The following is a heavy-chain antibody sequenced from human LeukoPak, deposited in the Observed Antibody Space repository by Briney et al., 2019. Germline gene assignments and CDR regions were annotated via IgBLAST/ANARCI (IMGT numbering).Heavy chain of an antibody. CDR3: ARAEDIVATITSYYFDY. D-gene: IGHD5-12*01. J-gene: IGHJ4*02. V-gene: IGHV3-7*01. Sequence: GGSLRLSCAASGFTFRSYWMSWVRQAPGKGLEWVANIKQDGSGKYYVDSVKGRFTISRDNAKSSLYLQMNSLRAEDTAIYYCARAEDIVATITSYYFDYWGQGTLVTVSS. CDR2: IKQDGSGK. CDR1: GFTFRSYW.